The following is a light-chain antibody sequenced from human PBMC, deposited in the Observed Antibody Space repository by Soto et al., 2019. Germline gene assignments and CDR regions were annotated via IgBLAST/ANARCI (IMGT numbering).Light chain of an antibody. V-gene: IGLV1-40*01. CDR3: QSYDSSLSAADV. CDR2: GNS. CDR1: SSNIGAGYD. Sequence: QSVLTQPPSVSGAPGQRVTISCTGSSSNIGAGYDVHWYQQLPGTAPKLLIYGNSNRPSGVPDRFSGSKSDTSASLAITGLQAEDEADYYCQSYDSSLSAADVFGTGTKVTVL. J-gene: IGLJ1*01.